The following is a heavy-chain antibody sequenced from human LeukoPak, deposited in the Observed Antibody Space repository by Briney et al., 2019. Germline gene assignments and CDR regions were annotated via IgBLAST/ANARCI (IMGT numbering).Heavy chain of an antibody. D-gene: IGHD6-19*01. V-gene: IGHV3-23*01. CDR3: ARDSYSSGWYPGRDAFDI. CDR1: GFTFSSHA. Sequence: PGGSLRLSCTPSGFTFSSHAMSWVRQAPGKGLEWVSGISGNGAGTYYADSVKGRFTISRDNSKNTLYLQMNSLRAEDTAVYYCARDSYSSGWYPGRDAFDIWGQGTMVTVSS. CDR2: ISGNGAGT. J-gene: IGHJ3*02.